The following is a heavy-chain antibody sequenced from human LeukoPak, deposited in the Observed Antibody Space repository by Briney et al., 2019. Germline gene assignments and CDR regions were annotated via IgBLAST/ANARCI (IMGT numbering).Heavy chain of an antibody. J-gene: IGHJ4*02. V-gene: IGHV1-69*05. CDR1: GYTFTGYY. CDR3: ARDRGQLVD. D-gene: IGHD6-6*01. Sequence: SVKVSCKASGYTFTGYYMHWVRQAPGQGLEWMGGIIPIFGTANYAQKFQGRVTITTDESTSTAYMELSSLRSEDTAVYYCARDRGQLVDWGQGTLVTVSS. CDR2: IIPIFGTA.